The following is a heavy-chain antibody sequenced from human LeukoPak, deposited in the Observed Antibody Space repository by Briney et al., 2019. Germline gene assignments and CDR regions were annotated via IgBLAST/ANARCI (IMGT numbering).Heavy chain of an antibody. D-gene: IGHD6-19*01. V-gene: IGHV3-23*01. Sequence: GGSLRLSCEASGFPFRDFAINWSPRAPAKALEGVSSISQGTYYSDSVRGRFTISRDNSKNTLYLQMNSLRVEDTAVYYCARSWTIEGAGRKYYFDYWARGPWPPSPQ. CDR1: GFPFRDFA. CDR3: ARSWTIEGAGRKYYFDY. CDR2: ISQGT. J-gene: IGHJ4*02.